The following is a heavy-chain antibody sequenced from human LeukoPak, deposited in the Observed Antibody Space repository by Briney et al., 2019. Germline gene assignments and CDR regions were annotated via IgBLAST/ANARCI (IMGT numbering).Heavy chain of an antibody. Sequence: SETLSLTCTVSGGSISSGSYYWSWIRQPAGKGLEWIGRIYTSGSTNYNPSLKSRVTISVDTSKNQFSLKLTSVTAADTAVYYCARPHSTFFDQDAAYYFDYWGQGTLVTVSS. D-gene: IGHD3-9*01. J-gene: IGHJ4*02. CDR2: IYTSGST. CDR3: ARPHSTFFDQDAAYYFDY. V-gene: IGHV4-61*02. CDR1: GGSISSGSYY.